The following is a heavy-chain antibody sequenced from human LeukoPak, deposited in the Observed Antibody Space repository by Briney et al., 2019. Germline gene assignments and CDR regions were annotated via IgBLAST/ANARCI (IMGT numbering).Heavy chain of an antibody. CDR3: AKDRAHITMIVVVALDL. CDR2: ISYDGSNK. Sequence: GGSLRLSCAASGFTFSSYAMHWVRQAPGKGLEWVAVISYDGSNKYYADSVKGRFTISRDNSKNTLYLQMNSLRAEDTAVYYCAKDRAHITMIVVVALDLWGRGTLVTVSS. CDR1: GFTFSSYA. V-gene: IGHV3-30-3*01. D-gene: IGHD3-22*01. J-gene: IGHJ2*01.